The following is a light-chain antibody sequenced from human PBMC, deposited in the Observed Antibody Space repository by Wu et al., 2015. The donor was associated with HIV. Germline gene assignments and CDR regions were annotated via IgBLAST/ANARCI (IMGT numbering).Light chain of an antibody. Sequence: EIVLTQSPGTLSLSPGERATLSCRASQSVNNNYLAWYQQKPGQAPRLLIYGASRRATGIPDRFSGSGSGTDFTLTISRLEPEDFAVYYCQQNNNWPLTFGGGTKVEIK. CDR2: GAS. CDR1: QSVNNNY. J-gene: IGKJ4*01. CDR3: QQNNNWPLT. V-gene: IGKV3-20*01.